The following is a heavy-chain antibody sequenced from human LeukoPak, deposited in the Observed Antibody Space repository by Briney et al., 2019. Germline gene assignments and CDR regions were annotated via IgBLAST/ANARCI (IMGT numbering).Heavy chain of an antibody. CDR2: IIPIFGTA. CDR3: ARGGYSGYGPIDY. V-gene: IGHV1-69*13. J-gene: IGHJ4*02. D-gene: IGHD5-12*01. CDR1: GGTFSSYA. Sequence: ASVKVSCKASGGTFSSYAISWVRQAPGQGLEWMGGIIPIFGTANYVQKFQGRVTITADESTSTAYMELSSLRSEDTAVYYCARGGYSGYGPIDYWGQGTLVTVSS.